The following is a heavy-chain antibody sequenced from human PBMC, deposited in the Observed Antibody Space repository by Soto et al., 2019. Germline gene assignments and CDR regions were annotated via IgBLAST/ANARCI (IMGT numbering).Heavy chain of an antibody. D-gene: IGHD1-7*01. CDR1: GGTFSSYA. V-gene: IGHV1-69*01. CDR2: IIPIFGTA. Sequence: QVQLVQSGAEVKKPGSSVKVSCKASGGTFSSYAISWVRQAPGQGLEWMGGIIPIFGTANYAQKFQGRVTSTADESTSTAYMELSSLRSEDTAVYYCARDSPYNWNYTHYYYYGMDVWGQGTTVTVSS. CDR3: ARDSPYNWNYTHYYYYGMDV. J-gene: IGHJ6*02.